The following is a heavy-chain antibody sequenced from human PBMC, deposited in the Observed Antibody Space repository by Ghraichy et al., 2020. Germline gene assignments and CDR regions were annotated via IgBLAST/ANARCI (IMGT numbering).Heavy chain of an antibody. CDR1: GGSFSGYY. V-gene: IGHV4-34*01. Sequence: SETLSLTCAVYGGSFSGYYWSWIRQPPGKGLEWIGEINHSGSTNYNPSLKSRVTISVDTSKNQFSLKLRSVTAADTAVYYCARGAPYDNGGYWGQGTLVTVSS. CDR2: INHSGST. D-gene: IGHD7-27*01. J-gene: IGHJ4*02. CDR3: ARGAPYDNGGY.